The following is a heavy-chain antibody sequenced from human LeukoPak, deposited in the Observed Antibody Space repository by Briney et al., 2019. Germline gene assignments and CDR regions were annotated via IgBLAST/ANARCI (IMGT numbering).Heavy chain of an antibody. J-gene: IGHJ4*02. CDR1: GFTFSSYG. CDR3: ARGFYPDRTMIVVVVDY. CDR2: IWYDGSNK. V-gene: IGHV3-33*01. D-gene: IGHD3-22*01. Sequence: PGGSLRLSCAASGFTFSSYGMHWVRQAPGKGLEWVAVIWYDGSNKYYADSVEGRFTISRDNSKNTLYLQMNSLRAEDTAVYYCARGFYPDRTMIVVVVDYWGQGSLVTVSS.